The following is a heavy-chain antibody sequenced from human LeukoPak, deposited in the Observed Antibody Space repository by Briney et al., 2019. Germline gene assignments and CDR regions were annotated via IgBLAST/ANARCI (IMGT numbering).Heavy chain of an antibody. CDR3: TTDPRY. V-gene: IGHV3-15*01. J-gene: IGHJ4*02. CDR1: GLGRSFKETW. CDR2: IKVKPDGGAI. Sequence: GGSLRLSCSASGLGRSFKETWMGSVRRAPGKGLEWIGRIKVKPDGGAIDYIEHVRGRFSISRDDAKNLVFLQMDSLKIEDTAVYYCTTDPRYWGQGTMVTVSS.